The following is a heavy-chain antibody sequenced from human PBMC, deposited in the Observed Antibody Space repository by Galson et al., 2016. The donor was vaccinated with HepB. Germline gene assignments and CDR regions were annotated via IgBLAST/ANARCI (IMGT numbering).Heavy chain of an antibody. V-gene: IGHV1-3*01. CDR1: GFTLTSYA. CDR2: INVGNGNT. D-gene: IGHD3/OR15-3a*01. Sequence: SVKVSCKASGFTLTSYAIKWVRQAPGQRLEWMGWINVGNGNTKYSEKFQGRVTITRDTSASTVYMELSRLRSEDTAVYYCAREHDIWTSYAFDIWDQGTMITVAS. CDR3: AREHDIWTSYAFDI. J-gene: IGHJ3*02.